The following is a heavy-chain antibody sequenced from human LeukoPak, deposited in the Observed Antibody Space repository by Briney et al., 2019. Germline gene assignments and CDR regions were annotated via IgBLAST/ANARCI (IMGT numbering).Heavy chain of an antibody. V-gene: IGHV4-59*01. CDR3: AGGAVASFDY. CDR1: GGSISSYY. D-gene: IGHD1-26*01. CDR2: TYYSGST. Sequence: SETLSLTCTVSGGSISSYYWSWIRQPPGKGLEWIGYTYYSGSTNYNPSLKSRVTISVDTSKNQFSLKLSSVTAADTAVYYCAGGAVASFDYWGQGTLVTVSS. J-gene: IGHJ4*02.